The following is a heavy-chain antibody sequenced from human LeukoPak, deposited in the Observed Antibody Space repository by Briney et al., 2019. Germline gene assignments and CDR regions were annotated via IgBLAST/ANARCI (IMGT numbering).Heavy chain of an antibody. CDR3: AKAAAELSYYYYGMDV. D-gene: IGHD1-26*01. CDR2: ISDGGGRT. V-gene: IGHV3-23*01. Sequence: GGSLRLSCAASGFTFNSYAMSWVRRSPGKGLEWVSGISDGGGRTNYADSVKGRFTISRDNAKNTLYLQMNSLRAEDTAVYYCAKAAAELSYYYYGMDVWGQGTTVTVSS. J-gene: IGHJ6*02. CDR1: GFTFNSYA.